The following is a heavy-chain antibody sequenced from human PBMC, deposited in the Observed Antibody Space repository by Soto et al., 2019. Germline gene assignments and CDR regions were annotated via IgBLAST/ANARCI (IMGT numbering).Heavy chain of an antibody. CDR2: INYSGST. D-gene: IGHD5-12*01. CDR3: ARAGVVATIRSRFDP. V-gene: IGHV4-59*12. J-gene: IGHJ5*02. Sequence: SETLSLTCTVSGGSISSYYCSWIRQPPGKGLEWIGDINYSGSTNYNPSLKSRVTISVDTSKNQFSLKLSSVTAADTAVYYCARAGVVATIRSRFDPWGQGTLVTVSS. CDR1: GGSISSYY.